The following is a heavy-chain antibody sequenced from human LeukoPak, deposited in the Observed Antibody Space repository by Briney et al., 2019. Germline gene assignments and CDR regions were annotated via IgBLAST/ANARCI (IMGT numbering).Heavy chain of an antibody. J-gene: IGHJ6*03. D-gene: IGHD4-17*01. V-gene: IGHV3-53*01. Sequence: GGSLRLSCAASGFTVSSNYMSWVRQAPGKGLEWVSVIYSGGSTYYADSVKGRFTISRDNSKNTLYLQMNSLRAEDTTVYYCARAMTTVTLYYYYYMDVWGKGTTVTVSS. CDR2: IYSGGST. CDR1: GFTVSSNY. CDR3: ARAMTTVTLYYYYYMDV.